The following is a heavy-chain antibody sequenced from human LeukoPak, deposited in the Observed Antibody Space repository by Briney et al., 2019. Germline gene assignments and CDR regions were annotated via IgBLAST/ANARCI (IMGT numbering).Heavy chain of an antibody. CDR3: ASSGDQLLSFAYFDY. J-gene: IGHJ4*02. CDR2: ISSSSSYI. D-gene: IGHD2-2*01. V-gene: IGHV3-21*01. Sequence: GGSLRLSCAASGFTFSSYSMNGVRQAPGKGLAWVSSISSSSSYIYYADSVKGRFTISRDNAKNSLYLQMNSLRAEDTAVYYCASSGDQLLSFAYFDYWGQGTLVTVSS. CDR1: GFTFSSYS.